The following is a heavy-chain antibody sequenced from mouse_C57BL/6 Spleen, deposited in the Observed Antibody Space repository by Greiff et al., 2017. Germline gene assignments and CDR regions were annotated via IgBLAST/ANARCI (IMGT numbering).Heavy chain of an antibody. Sequence: VQLQQPGAELVRPGSSVKLSCKASGYTFTSYWMDWVKQRPGQGLEWIGNIYPSDSETHYNQKFKDKATLTVDKSSRTAYMQLSSLTSEDSAVYYCARQAFYYGSSFWYFDVWGTGTTVTVSS. CDR2: IYPSDSET. CDR1: GYTFTSYW. J-gene: IGHJ1*03. D-gene: IGHD1-1*01. CDR3: ARQAFYYGSSFWYFDV. V-gene: IGHV1-61*01.